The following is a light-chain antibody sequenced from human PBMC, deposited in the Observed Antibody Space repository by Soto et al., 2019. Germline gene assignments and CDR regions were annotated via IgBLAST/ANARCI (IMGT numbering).Light chain of an antibody. J-gene: IGLJ6*01. CDR1: SSDVGGYNY. Sequence: QSALTQPASVSGSPGQSITISCTGTSSDVGGYNYVSWYQHHPGKVPQLLIYEVSNRPSGISSRFSASKSGNTASLTISGLQAEDEADYYCSSYSSGSTLGVFGTGTKVTVL. V-gene: IGLV2-14*01. CDR2: EVS. CDR3: SSYSSGSTLGV.